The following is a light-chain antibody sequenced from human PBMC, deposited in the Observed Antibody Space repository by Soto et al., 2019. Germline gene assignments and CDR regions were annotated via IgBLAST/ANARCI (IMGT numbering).Light chain of an antibody. CDR2: DAS. V-gene: IGKV1-5*01. Sequence: DIQMTQSPSTLSASVGDRVTITCRASQTINTWLAWHQQKPGKAPNLLIFDASNLESGVPSRFSGSGSGTEFTLTISSLQPDDFATYYCQHYNDYPIPFGGGTKVEI. CDR3: QHYNDYPIP. J-gene: IGKJ4*01. CDR1: QTINTW.